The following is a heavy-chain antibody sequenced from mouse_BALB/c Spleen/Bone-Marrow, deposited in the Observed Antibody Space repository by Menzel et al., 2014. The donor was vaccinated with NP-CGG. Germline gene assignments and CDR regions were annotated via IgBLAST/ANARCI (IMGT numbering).Heavy chain of an antibody. D-gene: IGHD2-13*01. CDR3: TREGDSPFAY. CDR2: INPSNGST. J-gene: IGHJ3*01. V-gene: IGHV1S81*02. Sequence: VKLQESGAELVKPGASVKLSCKASGYTFTSYYMYWVKQRPGQGLVWIGEINPSNGSTNFNEKFKSKATLTVDKSSSTAYMQLSSLTSEDSAVYYCTREGDSPFAYWGQGTLVTVSA. CDR1: GYTFTSYY.